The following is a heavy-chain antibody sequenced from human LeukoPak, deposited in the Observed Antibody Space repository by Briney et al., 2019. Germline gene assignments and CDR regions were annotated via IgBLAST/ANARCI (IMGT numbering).Heavy chain of an antibody. CDR2: INSDGSTT. J-gene: IGHJ4*02. CDR3: AREVYSSSWSYYFDY. Sequence: PGGSLILSCAASGFIFSSYWMHWVRQAPGRGLVWVSRINSDGSTTNYADSVKGRFTISRDNAKNSLYLQMNSLRAEDTAVYYCAREVYSSSWSYYFDYWGQGTLVTVSS. V-gene: IGHV3-74*01. D-gene: IGHD6-13*01. CDR1: GFIFSSYW.